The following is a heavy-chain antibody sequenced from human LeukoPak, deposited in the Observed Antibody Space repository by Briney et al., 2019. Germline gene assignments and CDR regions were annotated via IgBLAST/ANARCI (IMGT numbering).Heavy chain of an antibody. J-gene: IGHJ6*02. D-gene: IGHD3-3*01. V-gene: IGHV3-7*01. CDR1: GFTFSSYW. CDR2: IKQDGSEK. Sequence: GGSLRLSCAASGFTFSSYWMSWVRQAPGKGLEWVANIKQDGSEKYYVDSVKGRFTISRDNAKNSLYLQMNSLRAEDTAVYYCARVQAPHYDFWSGYYWNSNYYYYGMDVWGQGTTVTVSS. CDR3: ARVQAPHYDFWSGYYWNSNYYYYGMDV.